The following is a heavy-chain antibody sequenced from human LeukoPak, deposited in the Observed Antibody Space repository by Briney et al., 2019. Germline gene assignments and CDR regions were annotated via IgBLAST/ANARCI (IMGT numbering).Heavy chain of an antibody. Sequence: GGSLRLSCAASGFILSTYAMSWVRQAPGKGLEWVSAISATGSTTYYADSVKGRFTISTDNSKSTVYLQMNSLRAEDTAVYYCARGGGHHHFDYWGQGTLVTVSS. CDR1: GFILSTYA. D-gene: IGHD1-14*01. J-gene: IGHJ4*02. V-gene: IGHV3-23*01. CDR2: ISATGSTT. CDR3: ARGGGHHHFDY.